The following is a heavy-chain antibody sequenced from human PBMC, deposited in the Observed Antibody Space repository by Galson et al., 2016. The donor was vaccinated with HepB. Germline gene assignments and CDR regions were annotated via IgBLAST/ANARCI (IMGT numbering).Heavy chain of an antibody. J-gene: IGHJ5*02. CDR3: AKFAAGFFRGWFDP. V-gene: IGHV4-59*01. CDR1: GGSISNYY. D-gene: IGHD3-3*01. Sequence: SETLSLTCTVSGGSISNYYWTWIRRPPGKGLEWIGCIHYSGSTNYNPSLKSRVTISVDTSKNQFSLKLTSVTGADTAVYYCAKFAAGFFRGWFDPWGQGTPVTVSS. CDR2: IHYSGST.